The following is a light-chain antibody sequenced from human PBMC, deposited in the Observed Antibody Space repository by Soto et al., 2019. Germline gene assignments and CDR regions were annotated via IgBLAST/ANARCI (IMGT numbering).Light chain of an antibody. V-gene: IGKV3-11*01. J-gene: IGKJ1*01. CDR3: QQRTGWPPWT. CDR1: QSVSSY. Sequence: EIVLTQSPATLSLSPGERATLSCRASQSVSSYLAWYQQKPGQAPRLLIYDTYYRATDIPARFSGSGSGTDFTLTISSLEPEDFAVYYCQQRTGWPPWTFGQGTKVDIK. CDR2: DTY.